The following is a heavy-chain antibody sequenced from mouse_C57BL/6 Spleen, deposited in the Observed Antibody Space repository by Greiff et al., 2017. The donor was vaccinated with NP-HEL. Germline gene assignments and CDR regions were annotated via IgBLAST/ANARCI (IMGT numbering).Heavy chain of an antibody. V-gene: IGHV1-18*01. CDR2: INPNNGGT. CDR3: LLRSFAY. J-gene: IGHJ3*01. Sequence: EVKLMESGPELVKPGASVKIPCKASGYTFTDYNMDWVKQSHGKSLEWIGDINPNNGGTIYNQKFKGKATLTVDKSSSTAYMELRSLTSEDTAVYYCLLRSFAYWGQGTLVTVSA. CDR1: GYTFTDYN. D-gene: IGHD1-1*01.